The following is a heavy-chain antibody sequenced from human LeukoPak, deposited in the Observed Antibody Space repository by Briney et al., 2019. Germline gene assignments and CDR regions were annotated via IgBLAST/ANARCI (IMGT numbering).Heavy chain of an antibody. V-gene: IGHV4-4*07. CDR3: AREITMVRGVIANWFDP. D-gene: IGHD3-10*01. CDR1: GGSISSYY. J-gene: IGHJ5*02. CDR2: IYTSGST. Sequence: PETLSLTCTVSGGSISSYYWSWIRQPAGKGLEWIGRIYTSGSTNYNPSLKSRVTMSVDTSKNQFSLKLSSVTAADTAVYYCAREITMVRGVIANWFDPWGQGTLVTVSS.